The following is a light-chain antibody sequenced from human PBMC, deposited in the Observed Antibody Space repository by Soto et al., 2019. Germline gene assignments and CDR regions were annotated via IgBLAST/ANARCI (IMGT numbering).Light chain of an antibody. CDR3: SSYTSSSTLVV. V-gene: IGLV2-14*01. CDR1: SSDVADYNY. CDR2: EVS. J-gene: IGLJ2*01. Sequence: QLVLTQSASVSGSPGQSITISCTGTSSDVADYNYVSWYQQHPGKAPKLMIYEVSNRPSGVSNRFSGSKSGNTASLTISGLQAEDEADYYCSSYTSSSTLVVFGGGTKLTVL.